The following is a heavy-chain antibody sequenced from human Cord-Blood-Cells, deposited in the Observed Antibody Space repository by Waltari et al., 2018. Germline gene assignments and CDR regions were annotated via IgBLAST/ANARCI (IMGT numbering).Heavy chain of an antibody. CDR1: GFTFSSYG. Sequence: QVQLVESGGGVVQPGRSLRLSCAASGFTFSSYGMHWVRQAPGRGLEWGAVISYDGSNKYYADSVKGRFTISRDNSKNTLYLQMNSLRAEDTAVYYCAKEGSSSWYDYWGQGTLVTVSS. J-gene: IGHJ4*02. D-gene: IGHD6-13*01. CDR3: AKEGSSSWYDY. CDR2: ISYDGSNK. V-gene: IGHV3-30*18.